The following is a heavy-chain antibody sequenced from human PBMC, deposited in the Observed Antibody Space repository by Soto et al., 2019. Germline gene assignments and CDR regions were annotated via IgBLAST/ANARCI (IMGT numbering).Heavy chain of an antibody. V-gene: IGHV4-34*01. D-gene: IGHD4-4*01. CDR1: GGSFSGYY. J-gene: IGHJ4*02. Sequence: SETLSLTCAVYGGSFSGYYWSWIRQPPGKGLEWIGEIDHGGSTNYNPSLKSRVTISVDTSKNQFSLKLSPVTAADTAVYYCARYPLHSNQAHYFDYWGQGTLFTVAS. CDR2: IDHGGST. CDR3: ARYPLHSNQAHYFDY.